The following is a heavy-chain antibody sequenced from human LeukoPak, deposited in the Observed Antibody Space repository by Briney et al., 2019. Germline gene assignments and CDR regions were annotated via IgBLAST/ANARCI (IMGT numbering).Heavy chain of an antibody. J-gene: IGHJ5*02. CDR1: GGSISSGGYY. CDR3: ARDKAKAGVRGVKGPNWFDP. Sequence: SQTLSLTCTVSGGSISSGGYYWSWIRQHPGKGLEWIGYIYYSGSTYYNPSLKSRVTISVDTSKNQFSLKLSSVTAADTAVYYCARDKAKAGVRGVKGPNWFDPWGQGNLVTVSS. V-gene: IGHV4-31*03. CDR2: IYYSGST. D-gene: IGHD3-10*01.